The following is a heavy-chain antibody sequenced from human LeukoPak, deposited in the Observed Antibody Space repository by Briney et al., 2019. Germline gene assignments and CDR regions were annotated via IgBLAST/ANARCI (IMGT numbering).Heavy chain of an antibody. D-gene: IGHD2-2*01. J-gene: IGHJ5*02. Sequence: GESLKISCKGSGYSFTSYWIGWVRQMPGKGLEWMGIIYPGDSDIRYSPSFQGQVTISVDKSMSTAYLQWSSLKASDTAMYYCARQPADKDEVPGPWGQGTLVTVSS. V-gene: IGHV5-51*01. CDR1: GYSFTSYW. CDR3: ARQPADKDEVPGP. CDR2: IYPGDSDI.